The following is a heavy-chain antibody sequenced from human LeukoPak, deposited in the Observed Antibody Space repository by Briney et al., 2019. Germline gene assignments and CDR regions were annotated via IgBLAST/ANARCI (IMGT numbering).Heavy chain of an antibody. D-gene: IGHD4-17*01. V-gene: IGHV1-2*02. CDR1: GYTFTDYY. CDR2: INLKSGGT. CDR3: ARDYNGYDDYRKWDY. J-gene: IGHJ4*02. Sequence: GASVKVSCKASGYTFTDYYMHWVRQAPGQGLEWMGWINLKSGGTKCAQKFQGRVTMTRDTSTSTAYMGVSRLRSDDTAVYYCARDYNGYDDYRKWDYWGQGTLVTVSS.